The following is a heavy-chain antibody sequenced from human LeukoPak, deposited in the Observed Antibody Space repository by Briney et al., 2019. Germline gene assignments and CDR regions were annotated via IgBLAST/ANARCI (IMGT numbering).Heavy chain of an antibody. J-gene: IGHJ6*02. CDR2: ISWNSGSI. V-gene: IGHV3-9*01. Sequence: PGRSLRLSCAASGFTFDDYAMHWVRQAPGKGLEWVSGISWNSGSIGYADSVKGRFTISRDNAKNSLYLQMNSLRAEDTALYYCAKDGGSAQVPDYYYYGMDLWGQGTTVTVSS. D-gene: IGHD2-2*01. CDR1: GFTFDDYA. CDR3: AKDGGSAQVPDYYYYGMDL.